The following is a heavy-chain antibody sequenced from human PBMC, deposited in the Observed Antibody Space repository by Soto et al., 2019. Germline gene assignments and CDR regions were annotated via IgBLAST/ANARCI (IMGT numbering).Heavy chain of an antibody. J-gene: IGHJ6*02. CDR3: ARDFEGSGATSRQHYYYYYSGMDA. CDR1: GESVCISA. V-gene: IGHV1-69*04. Sequence: SAEVSCAACGESVCISAITWARQDPGQGLEWMGRVIPILGIANYAQKFQGRVTITADKSTSTAYMELSSLRSEDTAVYYCARDFEGSGATSRQHYYYYYSGMDAGGQGTTVTVSS. CDR2: VIPILGIA. D-gene: IGHD3-10*01.